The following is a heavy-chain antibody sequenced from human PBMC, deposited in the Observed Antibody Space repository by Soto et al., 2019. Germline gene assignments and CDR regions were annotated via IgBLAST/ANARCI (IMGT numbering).Heavy chain of an antibody. D-gene: IGHD3-3*01. CDR1: GGTFSSYA. CDR2: IIPIFGTS. CDR3: ARTGVGTYYYGMDV. V-gene: IGHV1-69*12. J-gene: IGHJ6*02. Sequence: QVQLVQSGAEVKKPGSSVKVSCKASGGTFSSYAISCVRQAPGQGLEWMGGIIPIFGTSNYAQKFQGRVTITADGSSSTAYMELSSLRSEDKAVYYCARTGVGTYYYGMDVWGPGTKETVS.